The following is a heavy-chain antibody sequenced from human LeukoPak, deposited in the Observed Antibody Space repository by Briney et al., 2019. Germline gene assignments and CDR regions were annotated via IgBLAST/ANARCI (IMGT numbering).Heavy chain of an antibody. CDR1: GDSIRGNNYY. CDR2: IYDTGST. V-gene: IGHV4-39*01. D-gene: IGHD3-3*01. Sequence: SETLSLTCTVSGDSIRGNNYYWGWIRQPPGKGLEWIGSIYDTGSTFYDPSLKSRVIISVDTSKNQFSLKLSSVTAADTAVYYCQSRFLEWLLDYWGQGTLVTVSS. CDR3: QSRFLEWLLDY. J-gene: IGHJ4*02.